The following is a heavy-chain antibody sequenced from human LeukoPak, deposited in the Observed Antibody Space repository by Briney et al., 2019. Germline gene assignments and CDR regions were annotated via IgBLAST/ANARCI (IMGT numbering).Heavy chain of an antibody. CDR1: GFTFTDSW. V-gene: IGHV3-7*01. CDR3: AREPGIGYAFDI. J-gene: IGHJ3*02. CDR2: IKQDGSEK. Sequence: AGGSLRLSCVGSGFTFTDSWMTWVRQAPAKGLEWVANIKQDGSEKHYVDSVKGRFTISRDNAKNSLYLQMNSLRAEDTAVYYCAREPGIGYAFDIWGQGTVVAVSS. D-gene: IGHD3-10*01.